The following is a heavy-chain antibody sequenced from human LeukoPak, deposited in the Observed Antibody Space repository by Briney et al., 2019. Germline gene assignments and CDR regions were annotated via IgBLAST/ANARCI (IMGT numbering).Heavy chain of an antibody. CDR2: IYYSGST. CDR3: ARGRGPYGDYADY. CDR1: GGSMRSYY. V-gene: IGHV4-59*01. J-gene: IGHJ4*02. D-gene: IGHD4-17*01. Sequence: PSQTLSLTCTVSGGSMRSYYWSWIRQPPGKGLEWIANIYYSGSTNYNPSLKSRVTISIDTSKNQFSLKLSSVTAADTAVYYCARGRGPYGDYADYWGQGTLVTVSS.